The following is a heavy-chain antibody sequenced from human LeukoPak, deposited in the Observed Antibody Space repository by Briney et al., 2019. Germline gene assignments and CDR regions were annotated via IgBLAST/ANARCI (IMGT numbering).Heavy chain of an antibody. CDR1: GGTFSSYA. D-gene: IGHD3-3*01. CDR3: ATSNFGVVIIPNTYNWFDP. CDR2: IIPIFGTA. Sequence: SVKVSCKASGGTFSSYAISWVRQAPGQGLEWMGRIIPIFGTANYAQKFQGRDTITTDESTSTAYMELSSLRSEDTAVYYCATSNFGVVIIPNTYNWFDPWGQGTLVTVSS. V-gene: IGHV1-69*05. J-gene: IGHJ5*02.